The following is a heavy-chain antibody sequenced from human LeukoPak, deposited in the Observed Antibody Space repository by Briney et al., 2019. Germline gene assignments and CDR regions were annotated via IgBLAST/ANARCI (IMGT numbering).Heavy chain of an antibody. D-gene: IGHD3-10*01. CDR1: GFTFSSYG. Sequence: GRSLRLSCAASGFTFSSYGMHWVRQAPGKGLEWVAVISYDGSNEYYADSVKGRFTISRDNSKNTLYLQMNSLRAEDTAVYYCARVRGSGSYYGYFDYWGQGTLVTVSS. V-gene: IGHV3-30*03. CDR2: ISYDGSNE. J-gene: IGHJ4*02. CDR3: ARVRGSGSYYGYFDY.